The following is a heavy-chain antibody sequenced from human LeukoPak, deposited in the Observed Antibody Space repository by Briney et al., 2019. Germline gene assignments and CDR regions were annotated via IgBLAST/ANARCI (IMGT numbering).Heavy chain of an antibody. CDR2: INPSGGST. V-gene: IGHV1-46*01. CDR1: GYTFASYY. D-gene: IGHD1-14*01. J-gene: IGHJ5*02. Sequence: GASVKVSCKASGYTFASYYMHWVRQAPGQGLEWMGIINPSGGSTSYAQKFQGRVTMTRDTSISTAYMELSRLRSDDTAVYYCARDSEGGGFDPWGQGTLVTVSS. CDR3: ARDSEGGGFDP.